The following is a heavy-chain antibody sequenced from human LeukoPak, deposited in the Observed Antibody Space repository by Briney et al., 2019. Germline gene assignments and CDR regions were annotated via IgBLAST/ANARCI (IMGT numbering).Heavy chain of an antibody. CDR2: IIPILGIA. CDR1: GGTFSSYA. Sequence: GSSAKVSCKASGGTFSSYAISWVRQAPGQGLEWMGRIIPILGIANYAQKFQGRVTITADKSTSTAYMELSSLRSEDTAVYYCAREGAPAAGTDYWGQGTLVTVSS. J-gene: IGHJ4*02. D-gene: IGHD6-13*01. V-gene: IGHV1-69*04. CDR3: AREGAPAAGTDY.